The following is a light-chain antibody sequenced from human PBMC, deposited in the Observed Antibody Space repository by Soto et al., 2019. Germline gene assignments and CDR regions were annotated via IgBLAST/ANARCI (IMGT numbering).Light chain of an antibody. Sequence: DIQMTQSPSILSASVGDRDTITCRASQRISSWLAWYQQKPGKAPKLLIYKASSLESGVPSRFSGSGSGTEFTLTISSLQPDDFATYYCQQYNSFPTFGQGTKVEIK. CDR2: KAS. CDR3: QQYNSFPT. V-gene: IGKV1-5*03. J-gene: IGKJ1*01. CDR1: QRISSW.